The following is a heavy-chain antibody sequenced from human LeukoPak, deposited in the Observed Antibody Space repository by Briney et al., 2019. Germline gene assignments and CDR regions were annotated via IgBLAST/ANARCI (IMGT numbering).Heavy chain of an antibody. Sequence: GGSLRLSCAASGFTFSTYSMNWVRQAPGKGLEWVSAISGSGGSTYYADSVKGRFTISRDNSKNTLYLQMNSLRAEDTAVYYCAKPTIFEVYWGQGTLVTVSS. CDR3: AKPTIFEVY. CDR2: ISGSGGST. V-gene: IGHV3-23*01. J-gene: IGHJ4*02. CDR1: GFTFSTYS. D-gene: IGHD3-3*01.